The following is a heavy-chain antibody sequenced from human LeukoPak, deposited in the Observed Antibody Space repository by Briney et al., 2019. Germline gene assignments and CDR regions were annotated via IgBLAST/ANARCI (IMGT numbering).Heavy chain of an antibody. CDR3: ARVIAIHTVTPFDH. CDR2: VSTSSTTI. J-gene: IGHJ4*02. CDR1: GFTFSSHR. V-gene: IGHV3-48*04. Sequence: GASLRLSCAASGFTFSSHRMHWVRQAPGQGLEWVAYVSTSSTTIQYADSVKGRFTISRDDAKNSLSLQMNSLRVEDTAVYYCARVIAIHTVTPFDHWGQGTLVTVSS. D-gene: IGHD4-11*01.